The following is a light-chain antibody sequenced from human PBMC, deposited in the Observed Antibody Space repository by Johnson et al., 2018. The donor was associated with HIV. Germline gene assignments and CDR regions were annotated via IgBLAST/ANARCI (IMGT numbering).Light chain of an antibody. CDR2: DDY. CDR1: SSNIENYF. V-gene: IGLV1-51*01. J-gene: IGLJ1*01. CDR3: GVWDASLSPHYV. Sequence: QSVLTQPPSVSAAPGQRVNISCSGHSSNIENYFVSWYQQLPGAAPRLLIYDDYKRPSGIPDRFSGSKSGASATLGITGLQPGDEADYYCGVWDASLSPHYVFGTGTTITVL.